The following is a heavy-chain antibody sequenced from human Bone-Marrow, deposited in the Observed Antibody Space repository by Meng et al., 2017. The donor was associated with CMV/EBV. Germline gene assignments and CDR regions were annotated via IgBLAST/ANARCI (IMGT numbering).Heavy chain of an antibody. J-gene: IGHJ2*01. CDR3: ARDSYCSSTSCYNWYFDL. Sequence: DSVKVSCKASGYTFTGYYMHWVRQAPGQGLEWMGWINPNSGGTNYAQKFQGRVTMTRDTSISTAYMELSRLRSDDTAVYYCARDSYCSSTSCYNWYFDLWGRGTLVTVSS. CDR1: GYTFTGYY. D-gene: IGHD2-2*01. CDR2: INPNSGGT. V-gene: IGHV1-2*02.